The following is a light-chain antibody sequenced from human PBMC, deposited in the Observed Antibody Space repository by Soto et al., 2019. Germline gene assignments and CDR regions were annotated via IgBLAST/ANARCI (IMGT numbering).Light chain of an antibody. J-gene: IGKJ4*01. CDR2: GAS. CDR3: QQYGSSLT. V-gene: IGKV3-15*01. Sequence: EIVMTQSPATLSVSPGERATLSCRASQSVNSNLAWYQQKPGQAPRLLIYGASTRATGIPARFSGSGSGTEFTLTISSLQSEDFAVYYCQQYGSSLTFGGGTKV. CDR1: QSVNSN.